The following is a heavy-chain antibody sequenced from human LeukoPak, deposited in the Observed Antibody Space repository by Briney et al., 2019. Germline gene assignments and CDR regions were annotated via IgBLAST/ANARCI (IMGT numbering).Heavy chain of an antibody. Sequence: PGGSLRLSCAASGFTFSSYAMHWVRQAPGKGLEWVAVISYDGSNKYYADSVKGRFTISRDNPKNTLYLQMNSLRAEDTAVYYCARALYSSSRIAYYFDYWGQGTLVTVSS. CDR3: ARALYSSSRIAYYFDY. D-gene: IGHD6-13*01. V-gene: IGHV3-30-3*01. CDR1: GFTFSSYA. J-gene: IGHJ4*02. CDR2: ISYDGSNK.